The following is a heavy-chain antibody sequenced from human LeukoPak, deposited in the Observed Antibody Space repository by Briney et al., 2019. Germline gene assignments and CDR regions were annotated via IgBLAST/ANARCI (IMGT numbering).Heavy chain of an antibody. CDR3: AKPGTIVVVPAAIQANWFDP. V-gene: IGHV3-23*01. CDR2: ISGSAGST. Sequence: PGGCLRLAFAASGFTFSSYAIGSVRQAPGRGLGWVSAISGSAGSTYYADTTKDQFTIYRDNAKNTLYPQMNSLRAEDTAVYYCAKPGTIVVVPAAIQANWFDPWGQGTLVTVSS. CDR1: GFTFSSYA. J-gene: IGHJ5*02. D-gene: IGHD2-2*01.